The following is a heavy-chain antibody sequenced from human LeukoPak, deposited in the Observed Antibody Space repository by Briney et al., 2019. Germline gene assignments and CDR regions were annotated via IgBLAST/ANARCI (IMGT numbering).Heavy chain of an antibody. CDR1: GFTFSSYE. J-gene: IGHJ4*02. Sequence: GGSLRLSCAASGFTFSSYEMNWVRQAPGKGLEWVSYISSSGSTIYYADSVKGRFTISRDNAKNSLYLQMNSLRAEDTAVYYCARKPYYYDSLDYWGQGTLVTVSS. CDR3: ARKPYYYDSLDY. V-gene: IGHV3-48*03. CDR2: ISSSGSTI. D-gene: IGHD3-22*01.